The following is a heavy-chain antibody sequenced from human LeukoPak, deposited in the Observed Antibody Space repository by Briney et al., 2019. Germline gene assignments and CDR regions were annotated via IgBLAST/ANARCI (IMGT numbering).Heavy chain of an antibody. CDR1: GGSISSYY. CDR2: IYYSGST. J-gene: IGHJ6*03. Sequence: PSETLSLTCTVSGGSISSYYWSWIRQPPGKGLEWIGYIYYSGSTNYNPSLKGRVTISVDTSKNQFSLKLSSVTAADTAVYYCARQGGFGEFAYYYYYMDVWGKGTTVTVSS. V-gene: IGHV4-59*08. D-gene: IGHD3-10*01. CDR3: ARQGGFGEFAYYYYYMDV.